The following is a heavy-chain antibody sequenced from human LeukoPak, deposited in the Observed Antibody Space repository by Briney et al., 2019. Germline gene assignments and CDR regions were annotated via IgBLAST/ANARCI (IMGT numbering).Heavy chain of an antibody. D-gene: IGHD2-8*01. CDR3: AKVPRTNHDNFFDY. J-gene: IGHJ4*02. CDR2: ISSSGSTI. CDR1: GFTFSSYE. V-gene: IGHV3-48*03. Sequence: GGSLRLSCAASGFTFSSYEMSWVRQAPGKGLEWVSYISSSGSTIYYADSVKGRFTISRDNAKNSLYLQMNSLRAEDTALYYCAKVPRTNHDNFFDYWGQGTLVTVSS.